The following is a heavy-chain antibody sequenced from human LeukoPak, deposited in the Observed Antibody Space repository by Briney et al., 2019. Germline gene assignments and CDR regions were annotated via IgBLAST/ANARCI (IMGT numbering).Heavy chain of an antibody. CDR2: ISSSGSTI. V-gene: IGHV3-11*01. CDR1: GFTFSDYY. J-gene: IGHJ3*02. D-gene: IGHD3-22*01. CDR3: ARVWRYYDSSGYYYLSAFDI. Sequence: GGSLRLSCAASGFTFSDYYMSWIRQAPGKGLEWVSYISSSGSTIYYADSVKGRFTISRDNAKNSLYLQMNSLRAEDTAVYYCARVWRYYDSSGYYYLSAFDIWGQGTMVTVSS.